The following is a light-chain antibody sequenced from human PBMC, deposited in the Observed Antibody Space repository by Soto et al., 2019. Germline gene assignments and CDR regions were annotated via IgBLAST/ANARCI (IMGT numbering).Light chain of an antibody. J-gene: IGKJ4*01. CDR1: QSVSRSY. CDR2: AAS. V-gene: IGKV3-20*01. CDR3: QRYSSSRLT. Sequence: EVVLTQSPGTLSLSPGDRATLSCRASQSVSRSYLAWYQQQPGQAPRLLIYAASSRATGIPDRFSGSGSGTDFTLTISRLEPEDFAVYYCQRYSSSRLTFAGGTKVDIK.